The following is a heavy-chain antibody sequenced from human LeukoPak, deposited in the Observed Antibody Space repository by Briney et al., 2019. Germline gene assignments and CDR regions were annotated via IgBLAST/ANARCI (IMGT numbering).Heavy chain of an antibody. CDR2: INAGNGNT. Sequence: ASVKVSCKASGYTFTSYAMHWVRQAPGQRLEWMGWINAGNGNTKYSQKFQGRVTITRDTSASTAYMELSSLRSEDTAVYYCAREGTGYSSIDSYGMDVWGQGTTVTVSS. CDR3: AREGTGYSSIDSYGMDV. D-gene: IGHD6-13*01. V-gene: IGHV1-3*01. CDR1: GYTFTSYA. J-gene: IGHJ6*02.